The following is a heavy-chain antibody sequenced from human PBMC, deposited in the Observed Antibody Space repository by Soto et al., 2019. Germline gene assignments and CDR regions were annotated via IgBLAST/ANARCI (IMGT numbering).Heavy chain of an antibody. CDR3: ARATQVRGVSIWRYFDY. CDR1: GYTFTSYA. J-gene: IGHJ4*02. CDR2: INAGNGNT. V-gene: IGHV1-3*01. D-gene: IGHD3-10*01. Sequence: GASVKVSCKASGYTFTSYAMHWVRQAPGQRLEWMGWINAGNGNTKYSQKFQGRVTITRDTSASTAYMELSSLRSEDTAVYYCARATQVRGVSIWRYFDYWGQGTLVTVSS.